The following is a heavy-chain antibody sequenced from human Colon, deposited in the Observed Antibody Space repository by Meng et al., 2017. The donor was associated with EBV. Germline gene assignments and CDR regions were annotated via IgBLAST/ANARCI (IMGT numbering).Heavy chain of an antibody. CDR3: ARGGGVIKGLVTWFDP. Sequence: QGTLSQGGAGRGKPSETLSLTCGVYGGSLSGYYWSWIRQTPGKGLEWIGEINRSGTINYNPSLRSRVTISVDRSNNQFSLRLSSVTAADTAVYYCARGGGVIKGLVTWFDPWGQGTLVTVSS. J-gene: IGHJ5*02. CDR1: GGSLSGYY. V-gene: IGHV4-34*01. D-gene: IGHD2-8*01. CDR2: INRSGTI.